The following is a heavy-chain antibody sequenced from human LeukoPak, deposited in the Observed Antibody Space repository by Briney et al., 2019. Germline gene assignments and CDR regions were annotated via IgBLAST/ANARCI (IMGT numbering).Heavy chain of an antibody. D-gene: IGHD3-22*01. Sequence: SQTLSLTCTVSGGSISSGGYYWNWIRQHPGKGLEWIGYIYYSGSTYYNPSLKSRVTISVDTSKNQFSLKLSSVTAADTAVYYCARKGFTYYYDSSGSYYFDYWGQGTLVTVSS. CDR1: GGSISSGGYY. J-gene: IGHJ4*02. CDR2: IYYSGST. CDR3: ARKGFTYYYDSSGSYYFDY. V-gene: IGHV4-31*03.